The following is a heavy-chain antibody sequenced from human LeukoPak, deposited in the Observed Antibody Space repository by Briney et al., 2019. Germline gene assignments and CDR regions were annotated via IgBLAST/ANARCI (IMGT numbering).Heavy chain of an antibody. Sequence: GRSLRLSCAASGFTFSSYGMHWVRQAPGKGLEWVAVISYDGSNKYYADSVKGLFTISRDNSKNTLYLQMNSLKAEDTAVYYCAKLGDGYNFWGQGTLVTVSS. V-gene: IGHV3-30*18. J-gene: IGHJ4*02. D-gene: IGHD5-24*01. CDR3: AKLGDGYNF. CDR1: GFTFSSYG. CDR2: ISYDGSNK.